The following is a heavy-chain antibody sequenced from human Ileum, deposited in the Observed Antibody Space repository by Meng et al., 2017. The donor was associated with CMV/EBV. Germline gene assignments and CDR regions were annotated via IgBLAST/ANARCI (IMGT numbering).Heavy chain of an antibody. CDR2: IYYSGGT. CDR3: TRDASLRAVDF. Sequence: HVQGSGPGLGKPSQTLSPTCTVSGASIRRGTYFWSWIRQPPGKGLEWIGCIYYSGGTYYNPSLKSRLTISVDTSKNQFSLNLNSVTAADTAVYYCTRDASLRAVDFWGQGALVTVSS. V-gene: IGHV4-39*07. J-gene: IGHJ4*02. CDR1: GASIRRGTYF.